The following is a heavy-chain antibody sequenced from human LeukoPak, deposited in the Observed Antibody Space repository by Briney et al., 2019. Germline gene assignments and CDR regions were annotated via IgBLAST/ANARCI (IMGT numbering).Heavy chain of an antibody. J-gene: IGHJ5*02. V-gene: IGHV3-21*01. CDR2: ISSSSSYI. D-gene: IGHD2-2*01. CDR1: GFTFSSYS. Sequence: GGSLRLSCAASGFTFSSYSMNWVRQAPGKGLEWVSSISSSSSYIYYADSVKGRFTISRDNAKNSLYLQMNSLRAEDTAVYYCARDVVPAALTNWFDPWSQGTLVTVSS. CDR3: ARDVVPAALTNWFDP.